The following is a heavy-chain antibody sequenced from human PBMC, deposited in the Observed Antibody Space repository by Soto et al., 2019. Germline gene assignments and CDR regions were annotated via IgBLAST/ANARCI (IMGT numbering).Heavy chain of an antibody. Sequence: SVKVSCKASGGTCSGFTISWVRQAPGQGLEWMGRIIPILGIANYAQKFQGRVTITADKSTSTAYMELSSLRSEDTAVYYCARDSPYCGGDCYPDYWG. CDR3: ARDSPYCGGDCYPDY. V-gene: IGHV1-69*04. J-gene: IGHJ4*03. CDR2: IIPILGIA. D-gene: IGHD2-21*02. CDR1: GGTCSGFT.